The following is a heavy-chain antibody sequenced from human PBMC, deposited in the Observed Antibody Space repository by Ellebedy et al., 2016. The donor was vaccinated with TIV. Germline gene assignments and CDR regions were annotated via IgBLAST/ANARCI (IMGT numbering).Heavy chain of an antibody. CDR2: IYYSGST. Sequence: MPSETLSLTCTVSDGSIISSSYFWGWIRQPPGKGLEWIGRIYYSGSTHSNPSLKSRVTISVDTSKNQFSLKLRSVTAADTAVYYCAREAVAGEWFDPWGQGTLVTVSS. D-gene: IGHD6-19*01. CDR1: DGSIISSSYF. V-gene: IGHV4-39*07. CDR3: AREAVAGEWFDP. J-gene: IGHJ5*02.